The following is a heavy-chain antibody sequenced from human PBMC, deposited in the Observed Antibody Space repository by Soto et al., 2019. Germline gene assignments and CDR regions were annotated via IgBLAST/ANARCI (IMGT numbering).Heavy chain of an antibody. Sequence: QVQLVQSGAEVKKPGASVKVSCKASGYTFTNYGINWVRQAPGQGLEWLGWVSAYNGERRYAQRVQARVIMTTDTSTSTAYMELRILRSDDTAVDYFSRVTIIPASVDYRGQGTVVTVSS. V-gene: IGHV1-18*01. J-gene: IGHJ4*01. D-gene: IGHD3-3*01. CDR1: GYTFTNYG. CDR3: SRVTIIPASVDY. CDR2: VSAYNGER.